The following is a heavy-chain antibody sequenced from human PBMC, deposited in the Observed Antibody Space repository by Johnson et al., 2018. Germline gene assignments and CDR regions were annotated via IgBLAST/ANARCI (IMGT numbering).Heavy chain of an antibody. J-gene: IGHJ6*04. CDR1: GFTFSSYG. CDR2: ISYEGSNK. D-gene: IGHD2-2*01. CDR3: AKALYSSMSCCPGV. V-gene: IGHV3-30*18. Sequence: VQLLETGGGVVQPGRSLRLSCAASGFTFSSYGMHWVRQAPGKGLEWVAVISYEGSNKYYADSVKGRFTIYRDDSKTRLYLQMNSLRDEDTAVYYCAKALYSSMSCCPGVWGKGTTVTVSS.